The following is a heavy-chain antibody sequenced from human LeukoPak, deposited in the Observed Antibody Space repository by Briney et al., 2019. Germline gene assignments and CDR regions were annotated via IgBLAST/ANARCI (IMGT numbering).Heavy chain of an antibody. D-gene: IGHD3-10*01. J-gene: IGHJ5*02. CDR1: GFSVSDYY. CDR2: ITKKTAI. V-gene: IGHV3-69-1*01. Sequence: GSLRLSCAASGFSVSDYYMNWIRQSPGKGLEWVSHITKKTAIEYADSVKGRFTISRDNANNLLFLQMDSLRPEDIAVYYCARGTYYSGSGPGNWFDPWGHGTLVTVSS. CDR3: ARGTYYSGSGPGNWFDP.